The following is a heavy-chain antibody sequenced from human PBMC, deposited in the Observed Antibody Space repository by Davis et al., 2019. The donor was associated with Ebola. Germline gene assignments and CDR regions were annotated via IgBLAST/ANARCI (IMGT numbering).Heavy chain of an antibody. V-gene: IGHV3-21*01. D-gene: IGHD6-6*01. CDR1: GFTFSSYS. CDR3: TRSPSTAAFPLDY. CDR2: ISSSSSYI. J-gene: IGHJ4*02. Sequence: GESLKISCAASGFTFSSYSMNWVRQAPGKGLEWVSSISSSSSYIYYADSVKGRFTISRDNAKNSLSLQMNSLRAEDTAIYYCTRSPSTAAFPLDYWGPGTLVTVSS.